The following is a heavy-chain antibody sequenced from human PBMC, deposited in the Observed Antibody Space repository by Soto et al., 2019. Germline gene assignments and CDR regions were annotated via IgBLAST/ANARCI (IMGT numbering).Heavy chain of an antibody. D-gene: IGHD5-18*01. CDR1: GGSVSSGSSY. V-gene: IGHV4-61*01. Sequence: QVQLQESGPGLVKPAETLSLTCTVSGGSVSSGSSYWSWIRQPPGKGLEWIGYIYYSGSTNYNPSLKSRVTIAVDTSKNQVSLKLSSVTAADTAVYYCARGRQLWLPYAFDIWGQGTMVTVSS. CDR2: IYYSGST. J-gene: IGHJ3*02. CDR3: ARGRQLWLPYAFDI.